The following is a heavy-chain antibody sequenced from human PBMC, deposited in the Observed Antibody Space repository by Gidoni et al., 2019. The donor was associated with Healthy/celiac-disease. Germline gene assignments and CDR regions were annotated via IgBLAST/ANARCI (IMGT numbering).Heavy chain of an antibody. Sequence: QVQLVQSGAEVKKPGASVKVSCKASGYTFTSYDINWVRQATGQGLEWMGWMNPNSGNTGYAQKFQGRVTMTRNTSISTAYMELSSLRSEDTAVYYCARVGEYCTNGVCRRTNWFDPWGQGTLVTVSS. CDR3: ARVGEYCTNGVCRRTNWFDP. CDR1: GYTFTSYD. D-gene: IGHD2-8*01. J-gene: IGHJ5*02. CDR2: MNPNSGNT. V-gene: IGHV1-8*01.